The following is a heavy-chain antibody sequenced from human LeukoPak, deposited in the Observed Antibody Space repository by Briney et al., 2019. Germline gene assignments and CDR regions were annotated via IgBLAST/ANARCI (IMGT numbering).Heavy chain of an antibody. Sequence: PGGSLRLSCAASGFTFSSYSMNWVRQAPGKGLEWVSSISSSSTYIYYADSVKGRFTISRDNAKNSLYLQMNSLRAEDTAVYYCARDFIGDYGDEVTAFDIWGQGTMVTVSS. CDR3: ARDFIGDYGDEVTAFDI. CDR1: GFTFSSYS. V-gene: IGHV3-21*01. J-gene: IGHJ3*02. CDR2: ISSSSTYI. D-gene: IGHD4-17*01.